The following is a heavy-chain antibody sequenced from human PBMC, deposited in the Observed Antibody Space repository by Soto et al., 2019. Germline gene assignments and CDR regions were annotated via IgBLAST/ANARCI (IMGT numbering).Heavy chain of an antibody. CDR2: ISYDGSNK. J-gene: IGHJ4*02. CDR3: AKDVTGTPWY. V-gene: IGHV3-30*18. D-gene: IGHD1-20*01. Sequence: PGGSLRLSCAASGFTFSSYGMHWVRQAPGKGLEWVAVISYDGSNKYYADSVKGRFTISRDNSKNTLYLQMNSLRAEDTAVYYCAKDVTGTPWYWGRGTLVTVSS. CDR1: GFTFSSYG.